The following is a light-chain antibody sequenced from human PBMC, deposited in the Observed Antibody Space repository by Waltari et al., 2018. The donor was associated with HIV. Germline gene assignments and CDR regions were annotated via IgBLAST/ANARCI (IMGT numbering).Light chain of an antibody. CDR2: EGS. CDR1: NSDVGSYNL. Sequence: QSALTQPASVSGSPGQSITISCTGTNSDVGSYNLVSGYQQHPGKAPKLMMYEGSKRPSGVSNRFAGSKSSNTASLTISGLQAEDEADYYCCAYAGSNTFVFGTGTKVTVL. CDR3: CAYAGSNTFV. J-gene: IGLJ1*01. V-gene: IGLV2-23*03.